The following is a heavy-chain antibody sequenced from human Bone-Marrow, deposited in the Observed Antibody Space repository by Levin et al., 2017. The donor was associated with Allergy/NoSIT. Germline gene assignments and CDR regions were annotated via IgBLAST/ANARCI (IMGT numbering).Heavy chain of an antibody. CDR1: GFTFSSYA. Sequence: GESLKISCAASGFTFSSYAMSWVRQAPGKGLEWVSAISGSGGYTYYADSVKGRFTISRDNSKNTLYLQMNSLRAEDTAVYYCATDASCYDSWGGPFDYWGQGTLVTVSS. CDR3: ATDASCYDSWGGPFDY. CDR2: ISGSGGYT. V-gene: IGHV3-23*01. D-gene: IGHD5-12*01. J-gene: IGHJ4*02.